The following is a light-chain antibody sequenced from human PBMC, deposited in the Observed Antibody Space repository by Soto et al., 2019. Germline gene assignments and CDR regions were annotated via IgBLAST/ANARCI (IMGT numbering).Light chain of an antibody. V-gene: IGLV1-40*01. CDR3: QAYDSSRSGSEV. Sequence: QSVLTQPPSVSGAPGQRVTISCTGSSSNIGAGHDVHWYQPLPGTAPKLLIYGNDNRPSGVPERFSGAKYGTSASLAITGRQAEDEADYYCQAYDSSRSGSEVFGTGTKLTVL. CDR1: SSNIGAGHD. CDR2: GND. J-gene: IGLJ1*01.